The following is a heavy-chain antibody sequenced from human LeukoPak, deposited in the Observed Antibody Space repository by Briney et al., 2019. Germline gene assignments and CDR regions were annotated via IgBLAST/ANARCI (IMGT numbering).Heavy chain of an antibody. CDR2: MNPNSGNA. CDR3: KTGGTHWFDP. D-gene: IGHD7-27*01. Sequence: ASVKVSCKASGYTFTSYDINWVRQATGQGLEWMGWMNPNSGNAGYAQKFQGGVTTTRNTSISTAYMELSSLRSEDTAVYYCKTGGTHWFDPWGQGTLVTVSS. CDR1: GYTFTSYD. J-gene: IGHJ5*02. V-gene: IGHV1-8*03.